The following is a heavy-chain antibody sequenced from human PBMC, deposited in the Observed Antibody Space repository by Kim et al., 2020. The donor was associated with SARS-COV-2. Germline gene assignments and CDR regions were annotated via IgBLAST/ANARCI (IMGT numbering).Heavy chain of an antibody. Sequence: SETLSLTCTVSGGSISSYYWSWIRQPPGMGLEWIGYIYYSGSTNYNPSLKSRVTISVDTSKNRFSLKLSSVTAADTAVYYCARVRGIAAAGTNQFDYWGQGTLVTVSS. J-gene: IGHJ4*02. CDR1: GGSISSYY. V-gene: IGHV4-59*01. D-gene: IGHD6-13*01. CDR2: IYYSGST. CDR3: ARVRGIAAAGTNQFDY.